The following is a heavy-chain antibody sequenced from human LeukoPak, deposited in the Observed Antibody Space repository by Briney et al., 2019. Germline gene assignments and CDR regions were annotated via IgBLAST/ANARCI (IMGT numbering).Heavy chain of an antibody. Sequence: GGSLRLSCAASGFTVSSNYMSWVRQAPGKGLEWVSVIYSGGSTYYADSVKGRFTISRDNSKNTLYLQMNSLRAEDTAVYYCATSSSTSYYFDYWGQGTMVTVSS. CDR2: IYSGGST. J-gene: IGHJ4*03. CDR1: GFTVSSNY. CDR3: ATSSSTSYYFDY. V-gene: IGHV3-66*01. D-gene: IGHD2-2*01.